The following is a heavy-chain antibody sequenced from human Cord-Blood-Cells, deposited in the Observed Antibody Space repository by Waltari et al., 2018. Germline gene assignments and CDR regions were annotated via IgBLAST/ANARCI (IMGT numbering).Heavy chain of an antibody. Sequence: QVQLVQYGAEVKKPGASVKVSCKASGYTFTSYYMHWVRKAPGKGLEWMGIINRSGGSTNYAQKYQGRVTMSRDTSTSTVYMELSSLRSEDTAVYYCAREGDGYSGYDWGSFDYWGQGTLVTVSS. CDR1: GYTFTSYY. CDR3: AREGDGYSGYDWGSFDY. V-gene: IGHV1-46*01. CDR2: INRSGGST. J-gene: IGHJ4*02. D-gene: IGHD5-12*01.